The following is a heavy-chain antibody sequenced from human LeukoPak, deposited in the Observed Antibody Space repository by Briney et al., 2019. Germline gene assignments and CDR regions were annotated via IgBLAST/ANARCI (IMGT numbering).Heavy chain of an antibody. J-gene: IGHJ6*02. V-gene: IGHV4-34*01. D-gene: IGHD2-15*01. CDR3: ARLNLGYCSGASCYPYYYYGMDV. CDR2: INHSGST. Sequence: SETLSLTCAVYGGSFSGYYWSWIRQPSGKGLEWIGEINHSGSTNYNPSLKSRVTISVDTSKNQFSLKLSSVTAADTAVYYCARLNLGYCSGASCYPYYYYGMDVWGQGTTVTVSS. CDR1: GGSFSGYY.